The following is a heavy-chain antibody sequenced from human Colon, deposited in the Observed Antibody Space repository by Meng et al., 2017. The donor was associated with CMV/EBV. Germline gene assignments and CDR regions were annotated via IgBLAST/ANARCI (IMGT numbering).Heavy chain of an antibody. CDR3: ARQGGGSYHIDY. CDR2: IYPGDSDT. V-gene: IGHV5-51*01. CDR1: GYRFRTYW. Sequence: CKGPGYRFRTYWIGWVRQMPGKGLEWMGIIYPGDSDTRYSPSFQGQVTISADKSINTAYLQWSSLKASDTAMYYCARQGGGSYHIDYWGQGSLVTVSS. J-gene: IGHJ4*02. D-gene: IGHD1-26*01.